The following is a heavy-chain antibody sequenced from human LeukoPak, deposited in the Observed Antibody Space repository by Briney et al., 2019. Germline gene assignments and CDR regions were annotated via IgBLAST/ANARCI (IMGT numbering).Heavy chain of an antibody. Sequence: SETLSLTCTVSGGSISSSSYYWGWIRQPPGKGLEWIGSIYYSGSTYYNPSLKSRVTISVDTSKNQFSLKLSSVTAADTAVYYCARVWGYYFDYWGQGTLVTVSS. D-gene: IGHD3-16*01. CDR2: IYYSGST. CDR3: ARVWGYYFDY. V-gene: IGHV4-39*07. J-gene: IGHJ4*02. CDR1: GGSISSSSYY.